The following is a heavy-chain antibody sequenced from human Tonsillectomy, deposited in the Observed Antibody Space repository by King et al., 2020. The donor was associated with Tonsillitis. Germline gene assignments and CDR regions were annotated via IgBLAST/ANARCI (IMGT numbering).Heavy chain of an antibody. Sequence: DVQLVESGGGLVQPGGSLRLSCAASGFTFSSYSMNWVRQAPGKGLEWGSYISSSSSTIYYADSVKGRFTISRDNAKNSLYLQMNSLRAEDTAVYYCARAYCGGDCYSYYYYYYMDVWGKGTTVTVSS. D-gene: IGHD2-21*02. J-gene: IGHJ6*03. CDR3: ARAYCGGDCYSYYYYYYMDV. V-gene: IGHV3-48*01. CDR1: GFTFSSYS. CDR2: ISSSSSTI.